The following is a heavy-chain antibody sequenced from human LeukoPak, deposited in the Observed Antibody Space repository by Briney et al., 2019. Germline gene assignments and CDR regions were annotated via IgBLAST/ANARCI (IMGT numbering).Heavy chain of an antibody. V-gene: IGHV4-34*01. CDR1: GGSFSGYY. CDR3: AREDSSSWYVGFDY. Sequence: SETLSLTCAVYGGSFSGYYWSWVRQPPGQGLEWIGEINHSGSTNYNPSLKSRVTISVDTSKNQFSLKLSSVTAADTAVYYCAREDSSSWYVGFDYWGQGTLVTVSS. CDR2: INHSGST. J-gene: IGHJ4*02. D-gene: IGHD6-13*01.